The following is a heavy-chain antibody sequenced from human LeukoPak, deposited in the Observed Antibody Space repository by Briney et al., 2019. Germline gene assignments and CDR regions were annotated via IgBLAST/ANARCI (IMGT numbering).Heavy chain of an antibody. J-gene: IGHJ6*02. D-gene: IGHD5-12*01. V-gene: IGHV3-30*07. CDR2: ISYDGSNK. CDR1: GFTFSSYA. Sequence: GRSLRLSCAASGFTFSSYAMHWVRQAPGKGLEWVAVISYDGSNKYYADSVKGRFTISRDNSKNTLYLQMNSLRAEDTAVYYCARDKATPGVPYYYYGMDVWGQGTTVTVSS. CDR3: ARDKATPGVPYYYYGMDV.